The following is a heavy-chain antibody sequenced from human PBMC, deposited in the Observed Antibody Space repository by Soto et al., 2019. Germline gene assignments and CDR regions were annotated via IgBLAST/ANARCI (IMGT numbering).Heavy chain of an antibody. J-gene: IGHJ4*02. V-gene: IGHV4-30-4*01. Sequence: QVQLQESGPGLVKPSQTLSLTCTVSGGSISSGDYYWSWIRQPPGKGLEWIGYIHYSGRTYYNPDLKIRAPFSVDTSKNQFSLKLSSVTGADTAVYYCARSGYFDDWGQGTLVTVSS. D-gene: IGHD3-3*01. CDR3: ARSGYFDD. CDR2: IHYSGRT. CDR1: GGSISSGDYY.